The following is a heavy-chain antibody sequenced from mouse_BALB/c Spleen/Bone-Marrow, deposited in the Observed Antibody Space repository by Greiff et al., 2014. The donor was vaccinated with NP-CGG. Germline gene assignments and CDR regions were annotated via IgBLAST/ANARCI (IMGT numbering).Heavy chain of an antibody. CDR1: RYTFTDYN. CDR3: ARKGLYYGYEGFAY. Sequence: VQLQQSGPELVKPGASVKIPCKASRYTFTDYNMDWVKQSHGKSLEWIGHINPNNAGTIYNQKFKGKATLTVDKSSSTAYMELRSLTSEDTAVYYCARKGLYYGYEGFAYWGQGTLVTVSA. V-gene: IGHV1-18*01. CDR2: INPNNAGT. J-gene: IGHJ3*01. D-gene: IGHD2-2*01.